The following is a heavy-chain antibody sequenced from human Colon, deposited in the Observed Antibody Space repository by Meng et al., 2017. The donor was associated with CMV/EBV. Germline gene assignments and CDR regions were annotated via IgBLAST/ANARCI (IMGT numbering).Heavy chain of an antibody. D-gene: IGHD3-22*01. J-gene: IGHJ4*02. CDR2: MSSSGSTI. V-gene: IGHV3-48*03. CDR3: AGRKYFYDTSGTGEY. CDR1: GFTFSSYE. Sequence: GGSLRLSCAASGFTFSSYEMNWVRQAPGKGLEWVSYMSSSGSTIYYADSVKGRFTISRDNAKNSLYLQMTSLRAEDTAVYYCAGRKYFYDTSGTGEYWGQGTLVTVSS.